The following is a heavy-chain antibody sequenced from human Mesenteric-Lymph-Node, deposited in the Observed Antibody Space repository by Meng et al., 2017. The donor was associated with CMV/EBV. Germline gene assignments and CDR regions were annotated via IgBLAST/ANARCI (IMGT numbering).Heavy chain of an antibody. J-gene: IGHJ6*02. V-gene: IGHV3-48*03. Sequence: GESLKISCAASGFTFSSYEMNWVRQAPGKGLEWVSSISSSGSIIKYADSLKGRFTISRDNAKNSLYLQMNSLRAEDTAVYYCARDGITAGDFYYYGMDVWGQGITVTVSS. D-gene: IGHD3-3*01. CDR1: GFTFSSYE. CDR3: ARDGITAGDFYYYGMDV. CDR2: ISSSGSII.